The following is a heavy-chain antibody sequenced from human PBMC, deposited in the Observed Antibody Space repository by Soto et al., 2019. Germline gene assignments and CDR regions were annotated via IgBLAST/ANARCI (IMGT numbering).Heavy chain of an antibody. CDR1: GYTFTSYD. CDR3: ARGRGYSGYGPPEYYMDV. D-gene: IGHD5-12*01. CDR2: MSANNGNT. J-gene: IGHJ6*03. V-gene: IGHV1-18*01. Sequence: ASVKVSCKASGYTFTSYDINWVRQATGQGLEWMGWMSANNGNTNYAQKLQGRVTMTTDTSTSTAYMELRSLRSDDTAVYYCARGRGYSGYGPPEYYMDVWGKGTTVTVSS.